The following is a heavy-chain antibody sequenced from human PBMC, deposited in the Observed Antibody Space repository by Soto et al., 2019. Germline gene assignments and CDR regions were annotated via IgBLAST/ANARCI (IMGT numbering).Heavy chain of an antibody. CDR2: IYSGTNT. Sequence: GGSLRLSCAASGISISSSYMSWVRQAPGKGLEWVSRIYSGTNTYYEASVKGRFTISRDNSKNTLYLQMNRLRAEDTAVYYCARASDLLHASFGMDVWGQGTTVTVSS. V-gene: IGHV3-53*01. CDR1: GISISSSY. CDR3: ARASDLLHASFGMDV. D-gene: IGHD3-3*01. J-gene: IGHJ6*02.